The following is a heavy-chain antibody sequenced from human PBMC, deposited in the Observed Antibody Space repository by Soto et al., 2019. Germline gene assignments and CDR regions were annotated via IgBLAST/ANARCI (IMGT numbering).Heavy chain of an antibody. D-gene: IGHD6-13*01. J-gene: IGHJ4*02. CDR1: GGTFSSYA. CDR3: ARDYSVSSSLPGY. Sequence: SVKVSCKASGGTFSSYAISWVRQAPGQGLELMGGIIPIFGTANYAQKFQGRVTITADESTSTAYMELSSLRSEDTAVYYCARDYSVSSSLPGYWGQGTLVTVSS. V-gene: IGHV1-69*13. CDR2: IIPIFGTA.